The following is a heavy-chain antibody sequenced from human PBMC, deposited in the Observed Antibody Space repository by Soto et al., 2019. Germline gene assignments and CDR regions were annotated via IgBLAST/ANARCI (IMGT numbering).Heavy chain of an antibody. CDR1: GGSFSGYY. CDR3: TYYDFWSGYSV. CDR2: INHSGGT. Sequence: PSETLSLTCAVYGGSFSGYYWSWIRQPPGKGLEWIGEINHSGGTNYNPSLKSRVTISVDTSKNQFSLKLSSVTAADTAVYYCTYYDFWSGYSVWGQGTLVTSPQ. V-gene: IGHV4-34*01. D-gene: IGHD3-3*01. J-gene: IGHJ4*02.